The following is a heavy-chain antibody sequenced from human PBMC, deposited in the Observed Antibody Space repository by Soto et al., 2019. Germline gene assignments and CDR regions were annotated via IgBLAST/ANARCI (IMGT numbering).Heavy chain of an antibody. D-gene: IGHD2-15*01. CDR2: IKSITDGGTA. J-gene: IGHJ4*02. Sequence: EVQLVDSGGTLVKSGGSLRVSCAASDFSFTNAWIHLVRQAPGKGLEWVGRIKSITDGGTADYAAPVKGRFTISRDDSKNTLFLHMDSLKTEDTAVYYCASGILKFCSGGSCYSLWCQGTLVTVSS. CDR1: DFSFTNAW. CDR3: ASGILKFCSGGSCYSL. V-gene: IGHV3-15*07.